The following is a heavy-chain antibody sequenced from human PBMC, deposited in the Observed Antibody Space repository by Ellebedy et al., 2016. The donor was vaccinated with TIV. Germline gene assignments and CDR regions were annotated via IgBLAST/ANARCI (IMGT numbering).Heavy chain of an antibody. V-gene: IGHV3-30*04. CDR1: GFTFSNYA. CDR2: ISYDGNNK. J-gene: IGHJ4*02. CDR3: ARDRSYSPTY. D-gene: IGHD1-26*01. Sequence: EGSLRLSXAASGFTFSNYAMNWVRQTPGKGLEWVAFISYDGNNKYYADSVKGRFTLSRDNSKNTLYLEMNSLRAEDTAVYYCARDRSYSPTYWGQGTLVTVSS.